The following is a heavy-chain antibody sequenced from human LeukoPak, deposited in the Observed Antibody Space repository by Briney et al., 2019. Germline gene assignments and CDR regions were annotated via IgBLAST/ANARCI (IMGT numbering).Heavy chain of an antibody. CDR2: IKQDGSEK. CDR1: GFTFSSYW. CDR3: ARDGQTLVVFGTFDY. J-gene: IGHJ4*02. D-gene: IGHD3-9*01. V-gene: IGHV3-7*01. Sequence: PGGSLRLSCAASGFTFSSYWMSWVRQAPGKGLEWVANIKQDGSEKYYVDSVKGRFTISRDNAKNSLYLQMNSLRAEDTAVYYCARDGQTLVVFGTFDYWGQGTLVTVSS.